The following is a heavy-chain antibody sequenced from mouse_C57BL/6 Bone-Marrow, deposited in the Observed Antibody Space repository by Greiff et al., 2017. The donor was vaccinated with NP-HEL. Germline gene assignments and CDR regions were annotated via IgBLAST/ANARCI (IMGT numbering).Heavy chain of an antibody. Sequence: QVQLQQSGAELMKPGASVKLSCKATGYTFTGYWIEWVKQRPGHGLEWIGEILPGSGSTNYNEKFKGKATFTADTSSNTAYMQLSSLTTADSSIYYCARSDGSRDYAMDYWGQGTSVTVSS. D-gene: IGHD1-1*01. CDR3: ARSDGSRDYAMDY. J-gene: IGHJ4*01. CDR2: ILPGSGST. CDR1: GYTFTGYW. V-gene: IGHV1-9*01.